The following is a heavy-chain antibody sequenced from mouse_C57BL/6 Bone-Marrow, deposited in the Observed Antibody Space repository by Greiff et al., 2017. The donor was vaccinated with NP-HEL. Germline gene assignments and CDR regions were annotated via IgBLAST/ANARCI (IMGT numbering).Heavy chain of an antibody. CDR2: IFPGSGST. D-gene: IGHD1-1*01. J-gene: IGHJ4*01. V-gene: IGHV1-75*01. CDR3: ARSLITTVPRFYAMDY. Sequence: VKLMESGPELVKPGASVKISCKASGYTFTDYYINWVKQRPGQGLEWIGWIFPGSGSTYYNEKFKGKATLTVDKSSSTAYMLLSSLTSEDSAVYFCARSLITTVPRFYAMDYWGQGTSVTVSS. CDR1: GYTFTDYY.